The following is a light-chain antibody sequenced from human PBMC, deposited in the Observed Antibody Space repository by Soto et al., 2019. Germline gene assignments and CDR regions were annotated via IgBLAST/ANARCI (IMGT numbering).Light chain of an antibody. Sequence: EIVLTQSPGTLSLSPGERATLSCRASQSVRSSSLAWYQPKPGQAPRLLIYGASSRATGIPDRFSGSGSGTDFTLTISRLEPEDFAVYYCQQYGSSPLTFGGGTKVEIK. V-gene: IGKV3-20*01. CDR2: GAS. CDR3: QQYGSSPLT. CDR1: QSVRSSS. J-gene: IGKJ4*01.